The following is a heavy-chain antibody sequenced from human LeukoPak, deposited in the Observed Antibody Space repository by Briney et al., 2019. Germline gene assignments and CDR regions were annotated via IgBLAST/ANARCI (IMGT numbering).Heavy chain of an antibody. Sequence: ASVKVSCKASGYTFTSYGISWVRQAPGQGLEWMGWISAYNGNTNYAQKLQGRVTMTRDTSISTAYMELSRLRSDDTAVYYCARSLWFGELSSDYWGQGTLVTVSS. J-gene: IGHJ4*02. CDR3: ARSLWFGELSSDY. CDR1: GYTFTSYG. D-gene: IGHD3-10*01. CDR2: ISAYNGNT. V-gene: IGHV1-18*01.